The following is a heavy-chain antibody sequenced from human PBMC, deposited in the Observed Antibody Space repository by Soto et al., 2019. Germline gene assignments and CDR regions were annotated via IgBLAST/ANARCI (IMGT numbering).Heavy chain of an antibody. J-gene: IGHJ5*02. CDR2: IYYSGSS. CDR1: GGSISSSSYY. Sequence: SETLSLTCTVSGGSISSSSYYWGWIRQPPGKGLEWIGSIYYSGSSHNNPSLKSRVTISVDTSKNQFSLKLRSVTAADTAVYYCARHPDAWFDPWGQGTLVTVSS. CDR3: ARHPDAWFDP. V-gene: IGHV4-39*01.